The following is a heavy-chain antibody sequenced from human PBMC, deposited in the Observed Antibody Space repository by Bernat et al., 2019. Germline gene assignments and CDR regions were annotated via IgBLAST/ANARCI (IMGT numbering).Heavy chain of an antibody. CDR3: AKGGGGSSWCVPRYFDY. CDR1: GFTFSSHA. CDR2: VSGSGGST. V-gene: IGHV3-23*04. Sequence: GRVVGAGGGVGQPGGSLRRSCAASGFTFSSHAMSWVRQAPGNALAWGSAVSGSGGSTYYADSVKGRFTIARDNSKNTLYLQMNRPRAEHTAVYYGAKGGGGSSWCVPRYFDYWGQGTLVTVSS. J-gene: IGHJ4*02. D-gene: IGHD6-13*01.